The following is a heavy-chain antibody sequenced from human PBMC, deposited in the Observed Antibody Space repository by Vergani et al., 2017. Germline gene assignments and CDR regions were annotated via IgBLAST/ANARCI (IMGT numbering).Heavy chain of an antibody. Sequence: EVQLLESGGDLVQPGGSLRLSCAASGFTFIMHAMSWVRQAPGKGLEWVSTLSASDRRTHYADSVKGRFTISRDISKNTLFLHMNSLRPEDTAVYYCARETVVTSWDGYRFHYMDVWGKGTTVTVSS. CDR1: GFTFIMHA. CDR3: ARETVVTSWDGYRFHYMDV. J-gene: IGHJ6*03. D-gene: IGHD3-16*02. CDR2: LSASDRRT. V-gene: IGHV3-23*01.